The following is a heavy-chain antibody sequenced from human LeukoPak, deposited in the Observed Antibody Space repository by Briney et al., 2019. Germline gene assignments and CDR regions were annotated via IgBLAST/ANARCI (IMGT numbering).Heavy chain of an antibody. CDR1: GFTFSSYS. CDR3: ARTYSSGWTGRDY. CDR2: ISSSSSYI. Sequence: PGGSLRLSCAASGFTFSSYSMNWVRQAPGKGLEWVSSISSSSSYIYYADSVKGRFTISRDNAKDSPYLQMNSLRAEDTAVYYCARTYSSGWTGRDYWGQGTLVTVSS. V-gene: IGHV3-21*01. J-gene: IGHJ4*02. D-gene: IGHD6-19*01.